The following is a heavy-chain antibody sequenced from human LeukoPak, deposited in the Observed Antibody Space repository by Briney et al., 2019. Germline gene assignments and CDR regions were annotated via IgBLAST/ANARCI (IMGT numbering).Heavy chain of an antibody. V-gene: IGHV3-15*01. CDR3: TTGGTVFLEWLPYWYFDL. D-gene: IGHD3-3*01. Sequence: GGSLRLSCAASGFTFSNAWMSWVRQAPGKGLEWVGRIKSKTDGGTTDYAAPVKGRFTISRDDSKNTLYLQMNSLKTEDTAVYYCTTGGTVFLEWLPYWYFDLWGRGTLVTVSS. J-gene: IGHJ2*01. CDR1: GFTFSNAW. CDR2: IKSKTDGGTT.